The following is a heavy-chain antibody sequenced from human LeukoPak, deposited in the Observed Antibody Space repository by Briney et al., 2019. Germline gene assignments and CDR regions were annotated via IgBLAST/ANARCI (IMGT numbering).Heavy chain of an antibody. CDR1: GFTFSSYA. V-gene: IGHV3-23*01. J-gene: IGHJ4*02. CDR3: AKDHYFDY. CDR2: ISGSGGST. Sequence: PGQSLRLSCAASGFTFSSYAMGWVRQAPGKGLEWDSAISGSGGSTYYADTVKGRFTSSRDNSNNTLYLQMNSLRAEDTAVYYCAKDHYFDYWGKGTLVTVSS.